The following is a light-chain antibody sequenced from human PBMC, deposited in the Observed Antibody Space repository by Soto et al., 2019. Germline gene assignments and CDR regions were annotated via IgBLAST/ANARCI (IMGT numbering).Light chain of an antibody. J-gene: IGKJ5*01. CDR3: QQRHNWPIT. CDR2: DTS. Sequence: EIVLTQSPATLSLSPGERATLSCRTSQTIRGLLNWYQQRPGQAPRLTIYDTSNRATDIPARFSGSGSGTDFILTISSLDPEDFGVYFWQQRHNWPITFGKGTRLDSK. CDR1: QTIRGL. V-gene: IGKV3-11*01.